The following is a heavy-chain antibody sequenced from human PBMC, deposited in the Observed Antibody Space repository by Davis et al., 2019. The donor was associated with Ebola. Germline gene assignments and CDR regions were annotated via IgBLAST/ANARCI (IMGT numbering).Heavy chain of an antibody. CDR2: IWYDGSNK. V-gene: IGHV3-33*01. Sequence: PGGSLRLSCAASGFTFSSHGMHWVRQVPGKGLEWAAVIWYDGSNKYYADSVKGRFTISRDNSKNMLYLQLSSLRAEDMAVYYCARYGAGKVLDYWGQGTLVTVSS. CDR1: GFTFSSHG. D-gene: IGHD3-10*01. CDR3: ARYGAGKVLDY. J-gene: IGHJ4*02.